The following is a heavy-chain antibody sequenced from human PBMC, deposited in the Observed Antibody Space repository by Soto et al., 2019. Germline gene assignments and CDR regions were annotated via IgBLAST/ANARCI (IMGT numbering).Heavy chain of an antibody. CDR1: GFTFSSYD. Sequence: EVELLESGGDLVQPGGSLRLSCAASGFTFSSYDMNWVRQAPGKGLEWVSAIGVYANTYYADSVKGRFTISRDDSRNTVHLQLNSLRVDDTAVYYCAKGSTVGSPGDYFDSWGQGTLVTVSS. V-gene: IGHV3-23*01. D-gene: IGHD1-26*01. CDR3: AKGSTVGSPGDYFDS. J-gene: IGHJ4*02. CDR2: IGVYANT.